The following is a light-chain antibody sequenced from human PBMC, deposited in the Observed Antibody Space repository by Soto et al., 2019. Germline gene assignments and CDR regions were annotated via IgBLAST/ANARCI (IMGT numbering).Light chain of an antibody. CDR1: QSVGSY. J-gene: IGKJ2*01. CDR3: QHRGKWPRT. CDR2: GAS. V-gene: IGKV3-11*01. Sequence: EIVLTQSPATLSLSPGERVTLSCRASQSVGSYLAWYQQKPVQAPRLLIYGASNRATGIPARFSGSGSGTDFSLTSSCLESEDFAVYFCQHRGKWPRTFGQGTKLEIK.